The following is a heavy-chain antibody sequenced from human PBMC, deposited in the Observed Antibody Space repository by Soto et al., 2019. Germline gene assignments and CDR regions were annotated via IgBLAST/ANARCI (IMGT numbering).Heavy chain of an antibody. V-gene: IGHV3-15*07. CDR1: SVSNAW. CDR2: IKSKTDGGTT. D-gene: IGHD3-9*01. CDR3: TTEHYDILTGPGMDYYYYYGMDV. J-gene: IGHJ6*02. Sequence: SVSNAWMNWVRQAPGKGLEWVGRIKSKTDGGTTDYAAPVKGRFTISRDDSKNTLYLQMNSLKTEDTAVYYCTTEHYDILTGPGMDYYYYYGMDVRGQGTTVTVSS.